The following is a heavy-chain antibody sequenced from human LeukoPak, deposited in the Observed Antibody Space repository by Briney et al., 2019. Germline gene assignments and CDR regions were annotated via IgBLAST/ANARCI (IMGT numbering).Heavy chain of an antibody. CDR3: ARAKSRGWFDP. CDR1: GGSFSGYH. CDR2: INHSGST. J-gene: IGHJ5*02. V-gene: IGHV4-34*01. Sequence: PSETLSLTCAVYGGSFSGYHWSWIRQPPGKGPEWIGEINHSGSTNYNPSLKSRVTISVDTSKNQFSLKLSSVTAADTAVYYCARAKSRGWFDPWGQGTLVTVSS.